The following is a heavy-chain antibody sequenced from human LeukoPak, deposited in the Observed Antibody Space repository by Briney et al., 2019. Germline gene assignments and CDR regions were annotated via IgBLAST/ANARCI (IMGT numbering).Heavy chain of an antibody. J-gene: IGHJ6*02. Sequence: GGSLRLSCAASEFTFSSYAMQWVRPAPGKGLEWVSGITVSGGTTYYTDSVKGRFTISRDNAKNSLNLQMNSLRAEDTAVYYCARDPLLAINNEVTTTLFYYYYGMDVWGQGTTVTVSS. CDR2: ITVSGGTT. CDR3: ARDPLLAINNEVTTTLFYYYYGMDV. CDR1: EFTFSSYA. D-gene: IGHD4-17*01. V-gene: IGHV3-23*01.